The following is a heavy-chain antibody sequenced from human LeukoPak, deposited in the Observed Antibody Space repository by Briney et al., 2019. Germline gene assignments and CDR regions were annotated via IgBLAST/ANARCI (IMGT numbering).Heavy chain of an antibody. J-gene: IGHJ4*02. CDR3: AKRSRTEYYFDS. CDR2: ISAGGGGT. V-gene: IGHV3-23*01. Sequence: QPGGSLRLSCAASEFTFSTYAMTWVRQAPGKGLEWVSSISAGGGGTSNADSVKGRFTISRDNSKNTLYLQMNSLTAEDTAVYYCAKRSRTEYYFDSWGQGTLVTVSS. CDR1: EFTFSTYA.